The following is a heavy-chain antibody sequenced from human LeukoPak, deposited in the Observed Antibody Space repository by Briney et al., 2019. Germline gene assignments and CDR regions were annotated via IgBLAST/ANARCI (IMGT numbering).Heavy chain of an antibody. CDR1: GFTFSDYY. CDR3: ARGGYFYYYMDV. Sequence: PGGSLRLSCAASGFTFSDYYMSWIRQAPGKGLEWVSYISDTGNTIYYADSVKGRFTISRDNAKNSLHLQMNSLRAEDTAVYYCARGGYFYYYMDVWGKGTTVTVSS. V-gene: IGHV3-11*01. J-gene: IGHJ6*03. CDR2: ISDTGNTI.